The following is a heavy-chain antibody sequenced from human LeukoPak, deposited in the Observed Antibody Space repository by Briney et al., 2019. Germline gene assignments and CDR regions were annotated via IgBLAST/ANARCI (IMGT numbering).Heavy chain of an antibody. CDR2: ISFDGSDK. Sequence: RGSLRLSCAASGFTFNNYAMHWVRQAPGKGLEWVAIISFDGSDKYYADSVKGRFTISRDNSKNTFYLQMNNLRAEDTAVYYCAREYGSGSYYNEGYWGQGTLVTVSS. D-gene: IGHD3-10*01. J-gene: IGHJ4*02. CDR3: AREYGSGSYYNEGY. CDR1: GFTFNNYA. V-gene: IGHV3-30*04.